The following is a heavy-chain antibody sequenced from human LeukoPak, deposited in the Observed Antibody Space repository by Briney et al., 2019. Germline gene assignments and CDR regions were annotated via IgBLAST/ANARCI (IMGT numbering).Heavy chain of an antibody. CDR3: ARAGLAVASWWFDP. V-gene: IGHV1-18*01. Sequence: ASVKVSCKASGYTFTSYGISWVRRAPGQGLEWMGWISAYNGNTNYAQKPQGRVTMTTDTSTSTAYMELRSLRSDDTAVYSCARAGLAVASWWFDPWGQGTLVTVSS. CDR2: ISAYNGNT. CDR1: GYTFTSYG. J-gene: IGHJ5*02. D-gene: IGHD6-19*01.